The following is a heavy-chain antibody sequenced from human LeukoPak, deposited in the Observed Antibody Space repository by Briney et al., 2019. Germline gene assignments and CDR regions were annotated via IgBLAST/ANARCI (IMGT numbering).Heavy chain of an antibody. CDR3: ARDGNYYDSSGYYYAFDY. Sequence: GGSLRLSCAASGFTFSSYGMNWVRQAPGKGLEWVSSISSSSSYIYYADSVKGRFTISRDNAKNSLYLQMNSLRAEDTAVYYCARDGNYYDSSGYYYAFDYWGQGTLVTVSS. CDR2: ISSSSSYI. D-gene: IGHD3-22*01. J-gene: IGHJ4*02. V-gene: IGHV3-21*01. CDR1: GFTFSSYG.